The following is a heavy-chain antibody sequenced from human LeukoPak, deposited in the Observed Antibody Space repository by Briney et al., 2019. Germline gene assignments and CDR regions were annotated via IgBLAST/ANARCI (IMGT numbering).Heavy chain of an antibody. CDR3: ARGSRGFWSGYYFSP. V-gene: IGHV4-34*01. D-gene: IGHD3-3*01. Sequence: PSETLSLTCAVYGGSFSGYYWGWIRQPPGKGLEWFGEINHSGSTNYNPSLKSRVTISVDTSKNQFSLKLSSVTAADTAVYYCARGSRGFWSGYYFSPWGQGTLVTVSS. J-gene: IGHJ5*02. CDR1: GGSFSGYY. CDR2: INHSGST.